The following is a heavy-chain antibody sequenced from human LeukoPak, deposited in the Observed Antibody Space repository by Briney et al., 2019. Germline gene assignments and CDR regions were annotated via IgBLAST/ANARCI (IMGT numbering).Heavy chain of an antibody. D-gene: IGHD1-26*01. CDR3: TTGGYSGSYYHDY. V-gene: IGHV3-15*01. J-gene: IGHJ4*02. CDR1: GFTFSNAW. Sequence: GGSLRLSCAASGFTFSNAWMSWVRQAPGKGLEWVGRIKSKTDGGTTDYAAPVKGRFTISRDDSKNTLYLQMNSLKTEDTAVYYSTTGGYSGSYYHDYWGQGTLVTVSS. CDR2: IKSKTDGGTT.